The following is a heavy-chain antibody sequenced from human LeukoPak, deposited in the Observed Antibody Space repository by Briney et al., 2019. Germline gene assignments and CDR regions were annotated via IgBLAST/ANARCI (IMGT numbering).Heavy chain of an antibody. CDR3: TTYSVGATIHSTFDF. V-gene: IGHV3-15*01. CDR1: GFTFSNAW. CDR2: IKSRANGGTT. Sequence: PGGSLRLSCAASGFTFSNAWMSWVRQAPGKGLEWVGRIKSRANGGTTDYAAPVKGRFTISRDDSKNTLYLQMNSLKTEDTAVYYCTTYSVGATIHSTFDFWGQGALVTVSS. D-gene: IGHD1-26*01. J-gene: IGHJ4*02.